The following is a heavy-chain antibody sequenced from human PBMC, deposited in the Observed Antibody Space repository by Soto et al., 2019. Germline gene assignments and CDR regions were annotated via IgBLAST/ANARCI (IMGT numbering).Heavy chain of an antibody. CDR1: GGSISSYY. CDR2: IYYSGST. CDR3: ARGDYVISDYYYYGMDV. D-gene: IGHD4-17*01. J-gene: IGHJ6*02. Sequence: SETLSLTCTVSGGSISSYYWSWIRQPLGKGLEWIGYIYYSGSTNYNPSLKSRVTISVDTSKNQFSLKLSSVTAADTAVYYCARGDYVISDYYYYGMDVWGQGTTVTVSS. V-gene: IGHV4-59*01.